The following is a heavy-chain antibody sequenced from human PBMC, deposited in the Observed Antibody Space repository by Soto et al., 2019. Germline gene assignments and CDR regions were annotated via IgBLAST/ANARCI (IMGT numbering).Heavy chain of an antibody. CDR2: ISSSGSTI. V-gene: IGHV3-11*01. J-gene: IGHJ3*02. CDR3: ARDYDSSGYFDAFDI. Sequence: PGGSLRLSCAGSGFTFSDYYMSWIRQAPGKGLEWVSYISSSGSTIYYADSVKGRFTISRDNAKNSLYLQMNSLRAEDTAVYYCARDYDSSGYFDAFDIWGQGTMVTVSS. D-gene: IGHD3-22*01. CDR1: GFTFSDYY.